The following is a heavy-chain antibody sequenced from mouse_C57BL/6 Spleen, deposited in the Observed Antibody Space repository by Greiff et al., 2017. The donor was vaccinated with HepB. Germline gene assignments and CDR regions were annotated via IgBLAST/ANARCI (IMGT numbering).Heavy chain of an antibody. D-gene: IGHD2-5*01. V-gene: IGHV5-4*01. CDR2: ISDGGSYT. J-gene: IGHJ2*01. CDR1: GFTFSSYA. CDR3: ARDHSYSNFFDY. Sequence: EVNLVESGGGLVKPGGSLKLSCAASGFTFSSYAMSWVRQTPEKRLEWVATISDGGSYTYYPDNVKGRFTSSRDNAKNNLYLQMSHLKSEDTAMYYCARDHSYSNFFDYWGQGTTLTVSS.